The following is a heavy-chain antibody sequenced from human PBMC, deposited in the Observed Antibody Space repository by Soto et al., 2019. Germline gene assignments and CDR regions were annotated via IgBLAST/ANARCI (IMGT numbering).Heavy chain of an antibody. J-gene: IGHJ4*02. CDR2: AYYRSRWIY. D-gene: IGHD6-25*01. CDR3: ARGPPDFLSAFDY. V-gene: IGHV6-1*01. CDR1: GDSVSNNGAT. Sequence: PSQTLSLTCAISGDSVSNNGATWNWIRQSPSRGLEWLGRAYYRSRWIYDYAMSVKSRISINPDTSKNQVSLQLYSVTPADTAVYYCARGPPDFLSAFDYWGRGTLVTVSS.